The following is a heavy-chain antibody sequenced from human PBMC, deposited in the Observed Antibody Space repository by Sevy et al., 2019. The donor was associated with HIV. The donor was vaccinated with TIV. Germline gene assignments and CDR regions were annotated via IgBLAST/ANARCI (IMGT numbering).Heavy chain of an antibody. CDR1: GFTFTDYV. Sequence: GGSLRLSCTASGFTFTDYVMNWVRRAPGRGLEWVSSIGGSGGNTHYADSVKGRFTISRDNSKNTLYLQMNSLRAEDTAVYYCATDRISDWFFDSWGQGTLVTVSS. CDR2: IGGSGGNT. J-gene: IGHJ4*02. V-gene: IGHV3-23*01. D-gene: IGHD3-9*01. CDR3: ATDRISDWFFDS.